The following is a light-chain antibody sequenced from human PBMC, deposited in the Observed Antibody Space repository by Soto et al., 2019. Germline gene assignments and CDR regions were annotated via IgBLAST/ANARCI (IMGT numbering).Light chain of an antibody. CDR2: AAS. Sequence: DIQMTQSPSSLSASVGDRVTITCRASQSISSYLNWYRQKSGKATKLLIYAASSLQSGVPSRFSGSGSGTDFTLTISSLQPEDFATYYCQQSYSSPPTFGQGTKVDIK. V-gene: IGKV1-39*01. J-gene: IGKJ1*01. CDR3: QQSYSSPPT. CDR1: QSISSY.